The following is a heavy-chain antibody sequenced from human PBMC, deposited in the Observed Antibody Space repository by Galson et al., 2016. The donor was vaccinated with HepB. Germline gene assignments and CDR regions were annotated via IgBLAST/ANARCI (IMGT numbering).Heavy chain of an antibody. CDR1: GGTFSSYA. J-gene: IGHJ6*02. CDR2: IIPILAIA. D-gene: IGHD6-6*01. V-gene: IGHV1-69*04. CDR3: ARHLEYSSSSDYYYYYGMDV. Sequence: SVKVSCKASGGTFSSYAISWVRQAPGQGLEWMGRIIPILAIANYAQKFQGRVTITADKSTSTAYMELSSLRSEDTAVYYRARHLEYSSSSDYYYYYGMDVWGQGTTVTVSS.